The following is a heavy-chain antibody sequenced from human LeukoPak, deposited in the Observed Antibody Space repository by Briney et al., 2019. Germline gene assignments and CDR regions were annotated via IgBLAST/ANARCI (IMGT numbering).Heavy chain of an antibody. D-gene: IGHD3-3*01. Sequence: PGGSLRLSCAASGFTFSSYSMNWVRQAPAKGLEWVSAISCSGGSTYYADSVKGRFTISRDNSKNTLYLQMNSLRAEDTAVYYCAKDYYDFWSGYYTDYWGQGTLVTVSS. CDR1: GFTFSSYS. V-gene: IGHV3-23*01. CDR3: AKDYYDFWSGYYTDY. J-gene: IGHJ4*02. CDR2: ISCSGGST.